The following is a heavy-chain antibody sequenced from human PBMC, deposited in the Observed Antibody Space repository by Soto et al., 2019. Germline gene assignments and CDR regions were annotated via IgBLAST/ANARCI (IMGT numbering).Heavy chain of an antibody. CDR3: ARDPSSIAAAGRFDY. CDR1: GFPFSSFG. D-gene: IGHD6-13*01. CDR2: IWYDGSNK. V-gene: IGHV3-33*01. J-gene: IGHJ4*02. Sequence: QVQLVESGGGVVQPGRSLRLSCAASGFPFSSFGMHWVRQAPGKGLEWVAVIWYDGSNKYYADSVKGRFTISRDNSKNTLYLQMNHLRAEDTAVYYCARDPSSIAAAGRFDYWGQGTLVSVFS.